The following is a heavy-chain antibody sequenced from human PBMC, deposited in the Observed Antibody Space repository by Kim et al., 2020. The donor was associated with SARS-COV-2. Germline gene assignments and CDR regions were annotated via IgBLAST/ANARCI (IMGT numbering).Heavy chain of an antibody. J-gene: IGHJ4*02. D-gene: IGHD3-10*01. Sequence: NPSLKSRVTISVDTSKNQFSLKLSSVTAADTAVYYCATIGYMVRGVIQDYWGQGTLVTVSS. V-gene: IGHV4-39*01. CDR3: ATIGYMVRGVIQDY.